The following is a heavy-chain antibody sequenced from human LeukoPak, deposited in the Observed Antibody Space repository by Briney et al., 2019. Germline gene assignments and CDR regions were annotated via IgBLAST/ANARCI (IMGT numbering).Heavy chain of an antibody. CDR2: INHSGST. CDR3: ARAKSRGVVAATLRRGWFDP. Sequence: SETLSPTCAVYGGSFSGYYWSWIRQPPGKGLEWIGEINHSGSTNYNPSLKSRVTISVDTSKNQFSLKLSSVTAADTAVYYCARAKSRGVVAATLRRGWFDPWGQGTLVTVSS. CDR1: GGSFSGYY. V-gene: IGHV4-34*01. J-gene: IGHJ5*02. D-gene: IGHD2-15*01.